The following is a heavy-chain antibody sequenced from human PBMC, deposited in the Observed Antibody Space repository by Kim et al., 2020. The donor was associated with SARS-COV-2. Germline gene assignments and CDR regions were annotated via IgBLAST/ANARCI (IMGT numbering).Heavy chain of an antibody. Sequence: GGSLRLSCAASGFTVSSNYMSWVRQAPGKGLEWVSVIYSGGSTYYADSVKGRFTISRDNSKNTLYLQMNSLRAEDTAVYYCARDRYSSRGWNYYYGMDVWGQGTTGTVSS. CDR3: ARDRYSSRGWNYYYGMDV. CDR2: IYSGGST. V-gene: IGHV3-53*01. D-gene: IGHD6-13*01. CDR1: GFTVSSNY. J-gene: IGHJ6*02.